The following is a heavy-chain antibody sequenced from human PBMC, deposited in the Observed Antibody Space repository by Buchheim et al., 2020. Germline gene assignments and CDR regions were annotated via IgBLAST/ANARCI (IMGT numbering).Heavy chain of an antibody. D-gene: IGHD6-13*01. V-gene: IGHV4-34*01. CDR2: INHSGST. Sequence: QVQLQQWGAGLLKPSKTLSLTCAVYGGSFSGYYWSWIRQPPGKGLEWIGEINHSGSTNYNPSLKSRVTISVDTSKNQFSLKLSSVTAADTAVYYCASRRDHIAAGMAYYYYGMDVWGQGTT. CDR1: GGSFSGYY. J-gene: IGHJ6*02. CDR3: ASRRDHIAAGMAYYYYGMDV.